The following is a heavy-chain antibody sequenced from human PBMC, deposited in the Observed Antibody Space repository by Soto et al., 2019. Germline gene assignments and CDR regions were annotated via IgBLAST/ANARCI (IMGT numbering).Heavy chain of an antibody. D-gene: IGHD1-1*01. V-gene: IGHV4-34*01. CDR1: GGSFSGYY. J-gene: IGHJ5*02. CDR2: INHSGST. Sequence: PSETLSLTCAVYGGSFSGYYWSWIRQPPGKGLEWIGEINHSGSTNYNPSLKSRVTISVDTSTSQFSLKVSSVTAADTAVYYCARDLTISSTDGPLDPWGHGTLVTVSS. CDR3: ARDLTISSTDGPLDP.